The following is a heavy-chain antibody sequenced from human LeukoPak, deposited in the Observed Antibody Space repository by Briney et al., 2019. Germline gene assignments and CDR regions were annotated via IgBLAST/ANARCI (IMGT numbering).Heavy chain of an antibody. CDR1: GGSISSGGYY. D-gene: IGHD6-6*01. J-gene: IGHJ4*02. Sequence: PSQTLSLTCTVSGGSISSGGYYWSWIRQPPGMGLEWIGYISYSGITNYNPSLKSRVTMSVDTSKNQLSLKLSSVTAADTAAYFCARENWRSKSIDFDSWGQGTLVTVSS. V-gene: IGHV4-61*08. CDR3: ARENWRSKSIDFDS. CDR2: ISYSGIT.